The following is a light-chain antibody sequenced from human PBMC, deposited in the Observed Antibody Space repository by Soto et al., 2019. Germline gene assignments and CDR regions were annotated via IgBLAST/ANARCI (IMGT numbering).Light chain of an antibody. CDR2: AAS. V-gene: IGKV1-39*01. Sequence: DIQMTQSPSSLSASVGDRVTITCRASQSISSYLNWYQQKPGKAPNFLIYAASSLQSGVPSRFSGSGSGTDFTLTISSLQPEDFATYYCQQSYSIPYTFGQGTKLEIK. CDR3: QQSYSIPYT. CDR1: QSISSY. J-gene: IGKJ2*01.